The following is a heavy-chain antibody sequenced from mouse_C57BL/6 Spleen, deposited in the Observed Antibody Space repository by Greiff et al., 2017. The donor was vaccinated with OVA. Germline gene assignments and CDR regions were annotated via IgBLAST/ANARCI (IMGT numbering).Heavy chain of an antibody. J-gene: IGHJ4*01. V-gene: IGHV1-59*01. Sequence: QVQLQQPGAELVRPGTSVKLSCKASGYTFTSYWMHWVKQRPGQGLEWIGVIDPSDSYTNYNQKFKGKATLTVDTSSSTAYMQLSSLTSEDSAVYNDAREPVLLRGGYAMDYWGQGTSVTVSS. D-gene: IGHD1-1*01. CDR3: AREPVLLRGGYAMDY. CDR2: IDPSDSYT. CDR1: GYTFTSYW.